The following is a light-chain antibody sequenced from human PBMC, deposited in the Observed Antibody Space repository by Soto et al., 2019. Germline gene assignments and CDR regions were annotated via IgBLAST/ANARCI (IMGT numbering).Light chain of an antibody. Sequence: DIVMTQSPESLAVSVGERATINCESSQSVLYRSNSKNYLAWYQQKPGQPPKLLIYWASNRESGVPDRFSGSGFGTDFTLTISSLQAEDVAVYYCQQYYSSPPTFGQGTKVEIK. CDR2: WAS. CDR3: QQYYSSPPT. J-gene: IGKJ1*01. V-gene: IGKV4-1*01. CDR1: QSVLYRSNSKNY.